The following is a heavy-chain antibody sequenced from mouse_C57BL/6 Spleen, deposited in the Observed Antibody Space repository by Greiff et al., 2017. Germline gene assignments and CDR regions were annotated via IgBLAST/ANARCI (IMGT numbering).Heavy chain of an antibody. D-gene: IGHD2-1*01. CDR3: ARIYYGNSYYFDY. CDR2: INYDGSST. J-gene: IGHJ2*01. Sequence: EVPLVESEGGLVQPGSSLKLSCTASGFTFSDYYMAWVRQVPEKGLEWVANINYDGSSTYYLDSLKSRFIISRDNAKNVLYLQMSSLKSEDTATYYCARIYYGNSYYFDYWGQGTTLTVSS. CDR1: GFTFSDYY. V-gene: IGHV5-16*01.